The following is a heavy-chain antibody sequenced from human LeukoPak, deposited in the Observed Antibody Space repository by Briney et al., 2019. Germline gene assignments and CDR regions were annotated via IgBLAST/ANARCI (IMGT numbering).Heavy chain of an antibody. CDR3: ARSDSSGWYDY. CDR1: GYTFTGYY. Sequence: ASVKVSCKASGYTFTGYYMQWVRQAPGQGLEWMGWINANSGGRNYAQKFQGRVTMTRDTSFSTAYMELSRLRSGDTAVYYCARSDSSGWYDYWGQGTLVTVSS. J-gene: IGHJ4*02. D-gene: IGHD6-19*01. CDR2: INANSGGR. V-gene: IGHV1-2*02.